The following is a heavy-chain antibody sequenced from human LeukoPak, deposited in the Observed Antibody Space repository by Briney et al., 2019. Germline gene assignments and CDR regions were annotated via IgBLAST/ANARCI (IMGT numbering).Heavy chain of an antibody. V-gene: IGHV4-59*01. D-gene: IGHD7-27*01. Sequence: SETLSLTCSLSGGSIGSFYWSWIRQPPGKGLEWIGHIYYFEKTDFNASLERRVTISVDAAKNHFSPRLHSVTPLDTAVYFCAKLGSPRAYWGQGILVTVSS. CDR1: GGSIGSFY. J-gene: IGHJ4*02. CDR2: IYYFEKT. CDR3: AKLGSPRAY.